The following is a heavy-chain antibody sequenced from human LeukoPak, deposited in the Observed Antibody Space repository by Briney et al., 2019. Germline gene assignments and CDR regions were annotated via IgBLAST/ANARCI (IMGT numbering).Heavy chain of an antibody. CDR2: IKQDGSEK. CDR1: GFTFSSHW. V-gene: IGHV3-7*01. J-gene: IGHJ4*02. CDR3: ARAGRSFYGGSSDY. D-gene: IGHD4-23*01. Sequence: GGSLRLSCAASGFTFSSHWMSWVRQAPGKGLEWVDHIKQDGSEKQYMDSVRGRFTISRDNTKNSMYLQMDSLRDEDTAVYYCARAGRSFYGGSSDYWGQGTLVTVSS.